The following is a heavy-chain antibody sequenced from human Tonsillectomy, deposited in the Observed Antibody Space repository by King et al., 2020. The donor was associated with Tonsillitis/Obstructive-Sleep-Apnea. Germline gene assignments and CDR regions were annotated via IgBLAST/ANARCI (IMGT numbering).Heavy chain of an antibody. D-gene: IGHD4-17*01. CDR2: IIPIFGTT. CDR3: ATMSTVTTIGGY. CDR1: GGTLSTYF. J-gene: IGHJ4*02. V-gene: IGHV1-69*01. Sequence: VQLVESGAEVKKPGSSVKVSCKASGGTLSTYFISWVRQAPGQGLEWMGGIIPIFGTTNYAQHFRGRVTITADESTSTAFMDLSSLRSADTAVYYCATMSTVTTIGGYWGQGTLVTVSS.